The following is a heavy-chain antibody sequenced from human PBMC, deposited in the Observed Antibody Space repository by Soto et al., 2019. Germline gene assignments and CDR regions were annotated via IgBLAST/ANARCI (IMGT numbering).Heavy chain of an antibody. Sequence: QVQLQESGPGLVKPSETLSLTCTISGGPMNNYYCSWFRQPRGQGLEWIGYMGYNGFTRYNPSLRSRVAISLDTAKNQLSLTLSSVTAADTALYYCARQGFGELHGLVDVWGQGITVTVSS. CDR3: ARQGFGELHGLVDV. CDR2: MGYNGFT. D-gene: IGHD3-10*01. J-gene: IGHJ6*02. V-gene: IGHV4-59*08. CDR1: GGPMNNYY.